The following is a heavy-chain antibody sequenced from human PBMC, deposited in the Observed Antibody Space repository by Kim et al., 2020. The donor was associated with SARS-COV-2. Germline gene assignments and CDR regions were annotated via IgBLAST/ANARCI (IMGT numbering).Heavy chain of an antibody. Sequence: SETLSLTCTVSGGSISSSSYYWGWIRQPPGKGLEWIGSIYYSGSTYYNPSLKSRVTISVDTSKNQFSLKLSSVTAADTAVYYCARQGVLRYLDNWFDPWG. V-gene: IGHV4-39*01. CDR1: GGSISSSSYY. D-gene: IGHD3-9*01. J-gene: IGHJ5*02. CDR3: ARQGVLRYLDNWFDP. CDR2: IYYSGST.